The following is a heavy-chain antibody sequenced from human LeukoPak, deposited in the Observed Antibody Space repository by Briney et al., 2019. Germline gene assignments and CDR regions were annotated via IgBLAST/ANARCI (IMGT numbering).Heavy chain of an antibody. CDR1: GFTFDDYG. V-gene: IGHV3-20*01. CDR2: INWNGGST. J-gene: IGHJ6*03. CDR3: AKAPSGNYSSLNYYYMDV. Sequence: GGSLRLSCAASGFTFDDYGMSWVRQAPGKGLEWVSSINWNGGSTGYADSVKGRFTISRDNAKNSLYLQLNSLRAEDTALYHCAKAPSGNYSSLNYYYMDVWGKGTTVTVSS. D-gene: IGHD1-26*01.